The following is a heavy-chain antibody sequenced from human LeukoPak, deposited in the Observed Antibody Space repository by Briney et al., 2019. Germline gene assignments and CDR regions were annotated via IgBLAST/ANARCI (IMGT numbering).Heavy chain of an antibody. CDR2: IYYSGST. V-gene: IGHV4-39*01. D-gene: IGHD6-19*01. CDR3: ARRLSSSGYSWCF. Sequence: ASETLSLTCTVSGGSISSSSYYWGWIRQPPGKGLEWIGSIYYSGSTYYNPSLKSRVTISVDTSKNQFSLKLSSVTAADTAVYYCARRLSSSGYSWCFWVPGTLVTVSS. CDR1: GGSISSSSYY. J-gene: IGHJ4*02.